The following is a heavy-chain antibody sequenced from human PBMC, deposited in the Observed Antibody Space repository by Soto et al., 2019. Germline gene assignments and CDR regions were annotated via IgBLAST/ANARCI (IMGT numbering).Heavy chain of an antibody. D-gene: IGHD6-13*01. CDR1: GYTFTGYY. J-gene: IGHJ3*02. CDR3: AREGRRSIAAAGTRGTNAFDI. Sequence: GASVKVSCKASGYTFTGYYMHWVRQAPGQGLEWMGWINPNSGGTNYAQKFQGWVTMTRDTSISTAYMELSRLRSDDTAVYYCAREGRRSIAAAGTRGTNAFDIWGQGTMVTVS. V-gene: IGHV1-2*04. CDR2: INPNSGGT.